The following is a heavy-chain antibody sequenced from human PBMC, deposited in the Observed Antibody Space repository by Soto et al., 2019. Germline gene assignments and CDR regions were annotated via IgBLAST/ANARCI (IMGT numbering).Heavy chain of an antibody. CDR3: ARDSSAWPNYFDS. Sequence: HPGGSLRLSCVASGFSISTHALTWVRQAPGKGLEWVSSFSGRSGDTYYAASVKGRFTISGDSSKNTVILQMNNLRADDTAVYYCARDSSAWPNYFDSWGQGIQVTVSS. J-gene: IGHJ4*02. CDR2: FSGRSGDT. V-gene: IGHV3-23*01. CDR1: GFSISTHA. D-gene: IGHD6-19*01.